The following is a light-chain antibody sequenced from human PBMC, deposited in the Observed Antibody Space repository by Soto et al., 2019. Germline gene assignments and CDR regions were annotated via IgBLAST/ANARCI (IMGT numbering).Light chain of an antibody. J-gene: IGKJ4*01. CDR3: QQYDNLPLT. Sequence: IRMTQSPSSFSASTGDRVTITCRASQDISDYVKWYQQKPGKPPKVLIYDASNVEAGVPSRFSGSGSGTDFSFTISSLQPEDIATYYCQQYDNLPLTFGGGTKVDIK. CDR1: QDISDY. CDR2: DAS. V-gene: IGKV1-33*01.